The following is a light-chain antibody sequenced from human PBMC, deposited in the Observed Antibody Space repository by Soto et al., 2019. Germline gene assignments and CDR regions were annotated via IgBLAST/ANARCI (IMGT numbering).Light chain of an antibody. Sequence: DIQMTQSPSSLSASVGDRVTITCQASQDISNYLNWYQQKPGKAPELLIYDSSNLEGGVPPNFSGSGSGTDFRLTISSLQPEDVATYYCQQYDSPPLTFGGGTKVELK. CDR2: DSS. J-gene: IGKJ4*01. CDR1: QDISNY. V-gene: IGKV1-33*01. CDR3: QQYDSPPLT.